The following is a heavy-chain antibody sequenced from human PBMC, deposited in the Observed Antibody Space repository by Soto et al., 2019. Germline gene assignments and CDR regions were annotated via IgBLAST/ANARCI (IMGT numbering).Heavy chain of an antibody. Sequence: GGSLRLSCAASGFTVGSNYMSWVCQAPGKGLEWVSVIYSEGTPYYADSVKGRFTISRENSNNTLYPHMNDLRAEDTAVYYCARSTYYDILTGSYYYYAMDVWGQGTTVTVSS. V-gene: IGHV3-53*01. D-gene: IGHD3-9*01. CDR1: GFTVGSNY. J-gene: IGHJ6*02. CDR2: IYSEGTP. CDR3: ARSTYYDILTGSYYYYAMDV.